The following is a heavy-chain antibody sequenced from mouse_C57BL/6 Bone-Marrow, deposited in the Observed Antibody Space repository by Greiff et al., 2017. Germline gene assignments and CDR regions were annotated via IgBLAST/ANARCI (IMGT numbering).Heavy chain of an antibody. CDR3: ARKGEFGSSWYFDY. D-gene: IGHD1-1*01. Sequence: VQLQQSGPELVKPGASVKISCKASGYSFTDYNLNWVKQSNGKSLEWIGVINPNYGTTSYNQKFKGKATLTVDQSSSTAYMQLNSLTSEDSAVYYCARKGEFGSSWYFDYWGQGTTLTVSS. CDR1: GYSFTDYN. V-gene: IGHV1-39*01. CDR2: INPNYGTT. J-gene: IGHJ2*01.